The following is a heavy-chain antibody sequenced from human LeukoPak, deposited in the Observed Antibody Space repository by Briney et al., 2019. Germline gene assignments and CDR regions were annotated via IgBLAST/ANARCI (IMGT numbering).Heavy chain of an antibody. Sequence: ETLSLTCTVSGYSIRSGYFWGWIRQPPGKGLEWVSRITSDGSSTIYADSVKGRFTISRDNAKNSLYLQMNSLRAEDTAVYYCAELGITMIGGVWGKGTTVTISS. CDR2: ITSDGSST. V-gene: IGHV3-74*01. D-gene: IGHD3-10*02. CDR3: AELGITMIGGV. J-gene: IGHJ6*04. CDR1: GYSIRSGYF.